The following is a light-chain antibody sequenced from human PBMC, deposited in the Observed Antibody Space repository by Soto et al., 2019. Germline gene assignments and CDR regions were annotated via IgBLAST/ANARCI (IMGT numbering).Light chain of an antibody. Sequence: EIVFTQSPATLAVSAVERATLSCRASQSVRNYLAWYQQKPGRAPRLLIYDASNSATGIPARFSGSGSGTDFTLTISSLETEDFAVYYCQQSSDRVTFGGGTKVDIK. V-gene: IGKV3-11*01. CDR1: QSVRNY. CDR3: QQSSDRVT. J-gene: IGKJ4*01. CDR2: DAS.